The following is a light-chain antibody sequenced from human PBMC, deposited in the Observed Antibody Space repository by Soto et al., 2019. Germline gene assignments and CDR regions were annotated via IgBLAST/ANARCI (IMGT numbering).Light chain of an antibody. V-gene: IGKV1-16*02. Sequence: DIQMTQSPSSLSASVGDRVTITCRASQGINNYLAWFQQKPGKAPKSLIYDASSLQNGVPPKFSGSGSGADFTLPISSLQPEDVASYYCQQYNSLPLPFGQGTRLEIK. CDR3: QQYNSLPLP. J-gene: IGKJ5*01. CDR2: DAS. CDR1: QGINNY.